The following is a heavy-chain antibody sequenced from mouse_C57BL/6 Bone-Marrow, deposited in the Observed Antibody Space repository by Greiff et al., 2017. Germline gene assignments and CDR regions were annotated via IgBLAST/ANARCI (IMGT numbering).Heavy chain of an antibody. D-gene: IGHD2-1*01. CDR3: AIIYYGNYAAWFAY. V-gene: IGHV1-69*01. J-gene: IGHJ3*01. CDR1: GYTFTSYW. Sequence: QVQLQQPGAELVMPGASVKLSCKASGYTFTSYWMHWVKQRPGQGLEWIGEIDPSDSYTNSNQKFKGKSTLTVDKSSSTAYMQLSGLTSVDSAVYYCAIIYYGNYAAWFAYWGQVTLVTVSA. CDR2: IDPSDSYT.